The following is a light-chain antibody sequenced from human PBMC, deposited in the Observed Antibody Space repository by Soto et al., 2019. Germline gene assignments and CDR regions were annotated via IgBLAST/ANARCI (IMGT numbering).Light chain of an antibody. CDR1: CSDVGGYNY. CDR2: GVS. V-gene: IGLV2-14*01. J-gene: IGLJ3*02. Sequence: QSVLTQPASVSGSPGQSITISCTGTCSDVGGYNYVSWYQQHPGKAPKLMIYGVSNRPSGVSNRFSGSKSGNTASLTISGLQAEDEADYYCSSYASSSSLRVFGGGTKLTVL. CDR3: SSYASSSSLRV.